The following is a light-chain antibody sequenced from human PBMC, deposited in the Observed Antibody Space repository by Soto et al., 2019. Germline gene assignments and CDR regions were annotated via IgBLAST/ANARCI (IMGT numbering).Light chain of an antibody. V-gene: IGLV4-69*01. CDR3: QTWGTGTPVV. CDR1: SGHSSYA. J-gene: IGLJ2*01. Sequence: QSVLTQSPSASASLGASVKLTCTLSSGHSSYAIAWHQQQPEKGPRYLMKLNSDGSHSKGDGIPDRFSGSSSGAERYLTISSLQSEDEADYYCQTWGTGTPVVFGGGTQLPS. CDR2: LNSDGSH.